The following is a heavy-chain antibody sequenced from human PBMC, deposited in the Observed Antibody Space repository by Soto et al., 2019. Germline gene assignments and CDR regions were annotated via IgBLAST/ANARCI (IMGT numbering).Heavy chain of an antibody. Sequence: QITLEESGPPLVKPTQTLTLTCTFSGFSLSTSGVGVGWIRQPPGKALEWLALIYWDDDKRYSPSLKSRLTITKDTSKNQVVLTMTNMDPVDTATYYCAHRRGGYSSSWYSSLYYFDYWGQGTLVTVSS. V-gene: IGHV2-5*02. D-gene: IGHD6-13*01. CDR3: AHRRGGYSSSWYSSLYYFDY. CDR1: GFSLSTSGVG. CDR2: IYWDDDK. J-gene: IGHJ4*02.